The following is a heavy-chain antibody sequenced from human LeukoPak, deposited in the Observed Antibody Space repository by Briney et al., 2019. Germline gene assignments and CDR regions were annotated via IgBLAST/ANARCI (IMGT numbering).Heavy chain of an antibody. J-gene: IGHJ6*02. CDR3: ARAMQQLVRFPYYYYGMDV. Sequence: ASVKVSCKASGYTFTSYDINWVRQATGQGLEWMGWMNPNSGNTGYAQKFQGRVTMTRNTSISTAYMELSSLRSENTAVYYCARAMQQLVRFPYYYYGMDVWGQGTTVTVSS. V-gene: IGHV1-8*01. CDR2: MNPNSGNT. CDR1: GYTFTSYD. D-gene: IGHD6-13*01.